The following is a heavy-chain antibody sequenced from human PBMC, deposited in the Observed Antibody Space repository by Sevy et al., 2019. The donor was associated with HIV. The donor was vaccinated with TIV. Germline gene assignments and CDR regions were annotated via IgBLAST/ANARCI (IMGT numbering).Heavy chain of an antibody. CDR1: GFTFSTST. CDR2: MTSSGSYI. CDR3: VRDGWNY. J-gene: IGHJ4*02. D-gene: IGHD2-15*01. Sequence: GGSLRLSCAASGFTFSTSTMNWVRQAPGKGLGWVSLMTSSGSYILYADSVNDRFTISRDNAKNSLFLQMNGQRVEDTAVYYCVRDGWNYWGQGTLVTVSS. V-gene: IGHV3-21*01.